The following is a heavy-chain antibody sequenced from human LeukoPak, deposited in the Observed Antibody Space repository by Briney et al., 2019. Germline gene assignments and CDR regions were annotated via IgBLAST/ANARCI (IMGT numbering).Heavy chain of an antibody. Sequence: GASVKVSCKASGYTFTGYYLHWVRQAPGQGLEWMECVNPNSGDTNYAQKFQGSVTMTTDTSTSTAYMELRSLRSDATAVYYCARGCGGYDYELFCYWGQGTLVTVSS. V-gene: IGHV1-2*02. CDR3: ARGCGGYDYELFCY. CDR1: GYTFTGYY. CDR2: VNPNSGDT. D-gene: IGHD5-12*01. J-gene: IGHJ4*02.